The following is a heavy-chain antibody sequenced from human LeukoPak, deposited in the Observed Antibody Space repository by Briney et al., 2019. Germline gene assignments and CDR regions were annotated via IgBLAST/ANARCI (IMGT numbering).Heavy chain of an antibody. CDR3: ARTSGQWLEYNWFDP. CDR1: GVSINTYY. D-gene: IGHD6-19*01. Sequence: PSETLSLTCTVSGVSINTYYWSWIRQPPGKGLEWIGYIFYTGDTNYNPSLKSRATISVDTFKNHFSLKLKSVSAADTAMYYCARTSGQWLEYNWFDPWGQGTLSPSPQ. J-gene: IGHJ5*02. CDR2: IFYTGDT. V-gene: IGHV4-59*01.